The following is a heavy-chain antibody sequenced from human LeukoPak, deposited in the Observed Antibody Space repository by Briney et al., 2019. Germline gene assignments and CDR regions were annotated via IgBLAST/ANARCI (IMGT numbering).Heavy chain of an antibody. Sequence: GGSLRLSCAASGFIFSSYPMHWVRQAPGKGLEYVSSILGNGGSPQYANSVKGRFTISRDNCKDTLHLQMGSLRADDMAVDYCAREGVGGWTFDIWGQGTMVTVSS. D-gene: IGHD3-16*01. CDR2: ILGNGGSP. V-gene: IGHV3-64*01. J-gene: IGHJ3*02. CDR1: GFIFSSYP. CDR3: AREGVGGWTFDI.